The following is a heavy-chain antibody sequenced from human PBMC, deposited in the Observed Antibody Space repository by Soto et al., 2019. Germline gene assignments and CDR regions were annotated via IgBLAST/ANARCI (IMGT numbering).Heavy chain of an antibody. CDR2: ISYDGSDK. CDR1: GFKYTDFA. Sequence: VQLVESGGGEVQPGRSLRLSCAASGFKYTDFALHWVRQAPGKGLEWVAIISYDGSDKYYADSVKGRFVISRDNPNNTLYLEMNSLRPEDTAVYFCARRAWDSYYAIDVWGQGTTVTVFS. CDR3: ARRAWDSYYAIDV. D-gene: IGHD3-22*01. J-gene: IGHJ6*02. V-gene: IGHV3-30*09.